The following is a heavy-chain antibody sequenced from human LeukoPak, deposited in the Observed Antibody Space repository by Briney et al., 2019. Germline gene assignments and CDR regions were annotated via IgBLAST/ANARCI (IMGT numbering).Heavy chain of an antibody. CDR3: AKSDWFDP. V-gene: IGHV3-74*01. CDR2: LKCDGSSA. CDR1: GFTFSNYW. J-gene: IGHJ5*01. Sequence: GGSLRLSCATSGFTFSNYWMSWLRQAPGKGLVWVARLKCDGSSASYAESVKGRFTISRDNARSTLYLQMNSLRVDDTAVYYCAKSDWFDPWGRGILVTVSS.